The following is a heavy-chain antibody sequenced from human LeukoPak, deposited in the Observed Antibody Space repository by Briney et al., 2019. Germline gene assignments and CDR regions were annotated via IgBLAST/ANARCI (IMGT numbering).Heavy chain of an antibody. D-gene: IGHD1-26*01. V-gene: IGHV4-4*07. J-gene: IGHJ4*02. Sequence: SETLTLTCTVSGDFISGSYWTWVRQPAGKGLEWIGRVYTTRTTNFNPSLKSRLSMSVDASKKQLYMTLNYVTAADTAVYFCATASGAGGFLHRWGQGILVTVSS. CDR2: VYTTRTT. CDR3: ATASGAGGFLHR. CDR1: GDFISGSY.